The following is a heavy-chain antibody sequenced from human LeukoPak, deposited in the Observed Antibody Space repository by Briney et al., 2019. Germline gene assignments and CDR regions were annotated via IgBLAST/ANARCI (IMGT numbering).Heavy chain of an antibody. J-gene: IGHJ4*02. CDR3: AAGPDSNGWYGGGDY. D-gene: IGHD6-19*01. CDR1: GFTFTSSA. V-gene: IGHV1-58*02. Sequence: GTSVKVSCKASGFTFTSSAMQWVRQARGQRLEWIGWIVVGSGNTNYAQKFQERVTITRDMSTSTAYMELSSLRSEDTAVYYCAAGPDSNGWYGGGDYWGQGTLVTVSS. CDR2: IVVGSGNT.